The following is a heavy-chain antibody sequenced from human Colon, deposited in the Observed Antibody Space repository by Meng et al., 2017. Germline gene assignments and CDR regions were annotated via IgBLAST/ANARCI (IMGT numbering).Heavy chain of an antibody. D-gene: IGHD3-10*01. Sequence: GESLKISCAASGFTFSSYGMNWVRQAPGKGLEWVAVIWYDGSNKYYADSVKGRFTISRDNSKNTLYLQMTSLRAEDTAVYYCARASYMVRGVMGYWGQGTLVTVSS. CDR1: GFTFSSYG. V-gene: IGHV3-33*01. CDR2: IWYDGSNK. J-gene: IGHJ4*02. CDR3: ARASYMVRGVMGY.